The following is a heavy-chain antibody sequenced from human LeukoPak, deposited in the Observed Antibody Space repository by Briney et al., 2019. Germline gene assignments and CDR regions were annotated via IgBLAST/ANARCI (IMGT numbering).Heavy chain of an antibody. V-gene: IGHV3-48*03. D-gene: IGHD3-22*01. J-gene: IGHJ5*02. Sequence: PGGSLRLSCAASGFTFSSYEMNWVRHAPGKGLEWVSYISSSGSTIYYADSVKGRFTISRDNAKNSLYLQMNSLRAEDTAVYYCARDLPTMRVGKGSFDPWGQGTLVTVSS. CDR2: ISSSGSTI. CDR3: ARDLPTMRVGKGSFDP. CDR1: GFTFSSYE.